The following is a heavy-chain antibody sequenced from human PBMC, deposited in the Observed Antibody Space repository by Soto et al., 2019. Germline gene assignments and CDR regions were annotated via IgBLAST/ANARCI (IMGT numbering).Heavy chain of an antibody. J-gene: IGHJ4*02. CDR3: ASVDYDSSGYRSGYFDY. D-gene: IGHD3-22*01. CDR1: GYTFTSYD. Sequence: GASVKVSCKASGYTFTSYDINWVRQAPGQGLEWMGWMNPNSGNTDYAQKFQGRVTITRNESTSTAYMELSSLRSEDTAVYYCASVDYDSSGYRSGYFDYWGQGTLVTAPQ. V-gene: IGHV1-8*01. CDR2: MNPNSGNT.